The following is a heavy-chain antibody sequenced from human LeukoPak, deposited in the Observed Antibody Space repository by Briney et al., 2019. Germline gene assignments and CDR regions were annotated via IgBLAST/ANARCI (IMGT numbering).Heavy chain of an antibody. J-gene: IGHJ3*02. CDR1: GGSISSGGYY. D-gene: IGHD2-21*02. V-gene: IGHV4-31*03. CDR3: ARVPLAYCGGNCYTNAFDI. Sequence: PSETLSLTCTVSGGSISSGGYYWSWIRQHPGKGLEWIGYIYYSGSAYYNPSLKSRVTISIDTSKNQSSLKLSSVTAADTAVYYCARVPLAYCGGNCYTNAFDIWGQGTMVTVSS. CDR2: IYYSGSA.